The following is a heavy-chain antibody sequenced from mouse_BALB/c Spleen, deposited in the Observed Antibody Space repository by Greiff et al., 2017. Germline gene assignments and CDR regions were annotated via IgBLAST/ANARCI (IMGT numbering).Heavy chain of an antibody. J-gene: IGHJ4*01. CDR1: GFSLTSYD. CDR2: IWTGGGT. CDR3: VRVGNSAMDY. V-gene: IGHV2-9-2*01. D-gene: IGHD2-1*01. Sequence: VKLVESGPGLVAPSQSLSITCTVSGFSLTSYDISWIRQPPGKGLEWLGVIWTGGGTNYNSAFMSRLSISKDNSKSQVFLKMNSLQTDDTAIYYCVRVGNSAMDYWGQGTSVTVSS.